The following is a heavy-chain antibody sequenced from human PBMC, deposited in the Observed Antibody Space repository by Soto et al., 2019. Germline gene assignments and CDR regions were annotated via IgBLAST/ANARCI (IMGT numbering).Heavy chain of an antibody. D-gene: IGHD6-13*01. Sequence: EVQVVESGGGLVKPGGSLRLSCAASGFPFTNCWMNWVRQAPGKGLEWVGRIKSKNDGGTADYAAPVKGRFTISRDDSKNSVYLQMISLETEDTAVYYCTTVGGHIASDLDDWGQGTLVTVSS. CDR2: IKSKNDGGTA. V-gene: IGHV3-15*07. CDR1: GFPFTNCW. CDR3: TTVGGHIASDLDD. J-gene: IGHJ4*02.